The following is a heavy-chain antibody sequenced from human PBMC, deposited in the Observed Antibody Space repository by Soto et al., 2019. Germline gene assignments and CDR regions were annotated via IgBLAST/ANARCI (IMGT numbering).Heavy chain of an antibody. D-gene: IGHD3-22*01. CDR1: EGTFSSYA. CDR2: IIPIFGTA. J-gene: IGHJ1*01. CDR3: ARDRVESGYPEYFQH. V-gene: IGHV1-69*13. Sequence: SVKVSCKASEGTFSSYAISWVRQAPGQGLEWMGGIIPIFGTANYAQKFQGRVTITADESTSTAYMELSSLRAEDTAVYYCARDRVESGYPEYFQHWGQGTLVTVSS.